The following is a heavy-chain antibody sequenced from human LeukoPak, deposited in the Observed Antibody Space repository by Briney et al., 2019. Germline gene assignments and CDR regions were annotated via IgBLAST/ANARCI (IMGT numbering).Heavy chain of an antibody. V-gene: IGHV3-7*01. CDR3: ARGVPYDSWSGPHYSDC. Sequence: GGSLRLSCAASRFTLSTYWMSWVRQAPGKGLEWVAHIKQDGSQEYYVDSVKGRFTISRDSAKNSLYLQMNSLRAEDTAVYYCARGVPYDSWSGPHYSDCWGQGTLVTASS. CDR2: IKQDGSQE. CDR1: RFTLSTYW. J-gene: IGHJ4*02. D-gene: IGHD3-3*01.